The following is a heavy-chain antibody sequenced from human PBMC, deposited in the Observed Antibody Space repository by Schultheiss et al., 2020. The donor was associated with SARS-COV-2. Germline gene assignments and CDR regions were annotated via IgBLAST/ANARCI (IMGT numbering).Heavy chain of an antibody. CDR2: ISWDGGST. CDR1: GFTFDDYT. D-gene: IGHD6-13*01. J-gene: IGHJ6*02. V-gene: IGHV3-43*01. CDR3: AKDLTAAGTREGYYYYYAMDV. Sequence: GGSLRLSCAVSGFTFDDYTMHWVRQPPGKGLEWVSLISWDGGSTDYADSVKGRFTISRDNSKNSLYLQMNSLRTEDTALYYCAKDLTAAGTREGYYYYYAMDVWGQGTTVTVAS.